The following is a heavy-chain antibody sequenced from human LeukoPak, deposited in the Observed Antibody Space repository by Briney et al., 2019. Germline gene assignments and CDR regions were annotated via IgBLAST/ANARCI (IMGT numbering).Heavy chain of an antibody. V-gene: IGHV4-59*08. CDR2: IYHSGNT. J-gene: IGHJ6*03. CDR1: GGSISSYY. D-gene: IGHD6-13*01. Sequence: PSETLSLTCTVSGGSISSYYWGWIRQPPGKGLEWIASIYHSGNTHNNPSLKSRVSISVDTSKNQFSLKLSSVTAADTAVYYCARVVSSWPYFYMDVWGKGTTVTVSS. CDR3: ARVVSSWPYFYMDV.